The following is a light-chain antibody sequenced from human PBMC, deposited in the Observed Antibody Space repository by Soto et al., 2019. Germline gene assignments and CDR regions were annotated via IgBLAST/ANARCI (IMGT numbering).Light chain of an antibody. CDR3: QQSYSTPLT. CDR2: GAS. V-gene: IGKV1-39*01. J-gene: IGKJ4*01. Sequence: DIQMNQSPSSLSASVGDRVTITCRASQSIGSCLSWYQQKPGKAPKLLIYGASSLQSAVPSRFSASGSGTDFTLTISSLQPEDFATYYCQQSYSTPLTFGGGTKVEIK. CDR1: QSIGSC.